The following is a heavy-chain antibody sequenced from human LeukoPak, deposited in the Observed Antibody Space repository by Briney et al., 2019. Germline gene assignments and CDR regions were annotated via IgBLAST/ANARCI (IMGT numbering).Heavy chain of an antibody. Sequence: ASVTVSCKASGYTFTDYYMHWVRQAPGQGLEWMGWINPNSGGTNYAQKFQGRVTMTRDTSISTAYMELSRLRSDDTAVYYCASTAYCSGGSCPYTNDYWGQGTLVTVSS. V-gene: IGHV1-2*02. D-gene: IGHD2-15*01. CDR1: GYTFTDYY. J-gene: IGHJ4*02. CDR3: ASTAYCSGGSCPYTNDY. CDR2: INPNSGGT.